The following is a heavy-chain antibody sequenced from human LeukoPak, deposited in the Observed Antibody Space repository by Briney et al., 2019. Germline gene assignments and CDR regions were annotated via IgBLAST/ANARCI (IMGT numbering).Heavy chain of an antibody. V-gene: IGHV3-21*01. CDR3: AREFSVSYYYMDV. Sequence: GGSLRLSCAASGFSFSSYNMNWVRQAPGKGLEWVSFISSSSTYIYYADSVKGRFTISRDISKNTLYLEMSSLRGDDTADYYCAREFSVSYYYMDVWGTGTTVTVSS. D-gene: IGHD3-10*01. CDR2: ISSSSTYI. J-gene: IGHJ6*03. CDR1: GFSFSSYN.